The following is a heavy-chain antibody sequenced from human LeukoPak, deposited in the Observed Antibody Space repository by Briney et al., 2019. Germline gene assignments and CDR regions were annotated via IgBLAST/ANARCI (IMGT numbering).Heavy chain of an antibody. D-gene: IGHD1-26*01. J-gene: IGHJ4*02. Sequence: GGSLRLSCAASGFTFSSYAMSWVRQAPGKGLEWVSAISGSGGSTYYADSVKGRLTISRDNSKNTLYLQMNSLRAEDTAVYYCAKDLPPGGVTTYYFDYWGQGTLVTVSS. V-gene: IGHV3-23*01. CDR2: ISGSGGST. CDR1: GFTFSSYA. CDR3: AKDLPPGGVTTYYFDY.